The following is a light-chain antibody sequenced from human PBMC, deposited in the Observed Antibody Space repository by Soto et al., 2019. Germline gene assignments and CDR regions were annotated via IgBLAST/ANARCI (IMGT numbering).Light chain of an antibody. J-gene: IGLJ1*01. CDR3: RSYTSSSTLV. Sequence: QSALTQPASVSGSPGQSITISCTGTSSDVGGYNYVSWYQQHPGKAPKLMIYEVSNRPSGVSNRVSGSKSGNKASLTISGLQEEDEADYYCRSYTSSSTLVFGTGTKVTVL. CDR2: EVS. V-gene: IGLV2-14*01. CDR1: SSDVGGYNY.